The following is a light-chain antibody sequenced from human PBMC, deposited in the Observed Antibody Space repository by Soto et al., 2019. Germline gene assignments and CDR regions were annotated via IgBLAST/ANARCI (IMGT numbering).Light chain of an antibody. Sequence: DIQMTQSPSTLSASVGDRVIITCRAGQSIVNWLAWYQQKPGKAPKLLISDASKLESGVPPRFSGVGSGTDFTLTISSLQPDDSATYYCQQYNLDPYTFGQGTKLEIK. CDR2: DAS. CDR1: QSIVNW. CDR3: QQYNLDPYT. J-gene: IGKJ2*01. V-gene: IGKV1-5*01.